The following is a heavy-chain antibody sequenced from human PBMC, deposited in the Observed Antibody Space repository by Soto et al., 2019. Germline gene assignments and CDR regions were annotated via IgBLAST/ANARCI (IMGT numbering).Heavy chain of an antibody. Sequence: QEQLVQSGSELKKPGASVKVSCKASGYTFTSYAMIRVRQAPGQGLERMGWINTNTGNPTYAQGFTGRFVFSLDTSVSTAYLQICSLKAEDTAVYYCARDRAGYSSSWYNHYYYGMDVWGQGTTVTVSS. CDR1: GYTFTSYA. CDR2: INTNTGNP. D-gene: IGHD6-13*01. V-gene: IGHV7-4-1*01. J-gene: IGHJ6*02. CDR3: ARDRAGYSSSWYNHYYYGMDV.